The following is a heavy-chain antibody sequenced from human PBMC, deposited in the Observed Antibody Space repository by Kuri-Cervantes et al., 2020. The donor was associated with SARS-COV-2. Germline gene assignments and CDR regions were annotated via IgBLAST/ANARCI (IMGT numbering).Heavy chain of an antibody. J-gene: IGHJ6*03. Sequence: GGSLRLSCAASGFTFSSYAMHWVRQAPGKGLEWVAVISYDGSNKYYADSVKGRFTISRDDSKSMLYLQMNSLSAEDTAVYYCARQGCSSTSCYEKGYYYYYYMDVWGKGTTITVSS. D-gene: IGHD2-2*01. V-gene: IGHV3-30-3*01. CDR2: ISYDGSNK. CDR1: GFTFSSYA. CDR3: ARQGCSSTSCYEKGYYYYYYMDV.